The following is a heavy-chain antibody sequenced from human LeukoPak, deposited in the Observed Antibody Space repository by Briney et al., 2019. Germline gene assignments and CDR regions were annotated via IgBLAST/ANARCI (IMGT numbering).Heavy chain of an antibody. D-gene: IGHD5-12*01. CDR1: GGSISSYY. CDR2: IYTSGST. J-gene: IGHJ4*02. Sequence: PSETLSLTCTVSGGSISSYYWSWIRQPAGKGLERIGRIYTSGSTNYNPSLKSRVTMSVDTSKNQFSLKLSSVTAADTAVYYCARVRVVATRLEAAYYFDYWGQGTLVTVSS. CDR3: ARVRVVATRLEAAYYFDY. V-gene: IGHV4-4*07.